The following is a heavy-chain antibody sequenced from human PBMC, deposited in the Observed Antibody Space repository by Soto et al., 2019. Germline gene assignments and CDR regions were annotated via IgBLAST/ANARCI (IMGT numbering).Heavy chain of an antibody. CDR2: IFYLGSS. J-gene: IGHJ5*02. CDR1: GDSIISSDFY. D-gene: IGHD2-15*01. Sequence: SETLSLTCTVSGDSIISSDFYWGWVRQPPGKGLEWIGSIFYLGSSYYNPSPKSRVTMSVDTSKNQFSLRLRSVTAADTALYFCARHSLTLRKNNWFDPWGQGIMVTVSS. V-gene: IGHV4-39*01. CDR3: ARHSLTLRKNNWFDP.